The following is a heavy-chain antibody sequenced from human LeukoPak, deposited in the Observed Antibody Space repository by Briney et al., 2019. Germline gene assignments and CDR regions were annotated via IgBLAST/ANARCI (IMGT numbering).Heavy chain of an antibody. J-gene: IGHJ4*02. CDR2: IRYDGSNK. V-gene: IGHV3-30*02. CDR3: ASRRADY. CDR1: GLTFRSYG. Sequence: GGPLRLSLEASGLTFRSYGIPWFRQAPGKGLEWVAFIRYDGSNKYYADSVKGRFTISRDNSKNTLYLQMNSLRAEDTAVYYCASRRADYWGQGTLVTVSS.